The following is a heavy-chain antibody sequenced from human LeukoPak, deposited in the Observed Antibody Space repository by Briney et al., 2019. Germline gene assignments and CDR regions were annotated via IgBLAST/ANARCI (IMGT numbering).Heavy chain of an antibody. CDR1: GGSISSYY. CDR3: ARESRRSYCNEY. J-gene: IGHJ4*02. D-gene: IGHD2-2*01. V-gene: IGHV4-59*12. CDR2: IFSSGST. Sequence: PSETLSLTCTVSGGSISSYYWSWIRQPPGKGLEWIGYIFSSGSTNYNPSLKSRVTMSVDTSKNQFSLKLSSVTAADTAEYFCARESRRSYCNEYWGQGTLVTVSS.